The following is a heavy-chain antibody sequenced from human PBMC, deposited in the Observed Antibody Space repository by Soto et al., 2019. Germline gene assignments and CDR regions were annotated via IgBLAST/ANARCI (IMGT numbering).Heavy chain of an antibody. CDR3: AGGVSGSGPFTWELPDH. CDR1: GYTFTSYG. Sequence: ASVKVSCKASGYTFTSYGISWVRQAPGQGLEWMGWISAYNGNTNYAQKLQGRVTMTTDTSTSTAYMELRSLRSDDTAVYYCAGGVSGSGPFTWELPDHWGQGTLVTVSS. CDR2: ISAYNGNT. D-gene: IGHD1-26*01. J-gene: IGHJ4*02. V-gene: IGHV1-18*01.